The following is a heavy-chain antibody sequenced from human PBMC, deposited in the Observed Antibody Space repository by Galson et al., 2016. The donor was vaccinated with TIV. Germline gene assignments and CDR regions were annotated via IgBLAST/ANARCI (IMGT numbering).Heavy chain of an antibody. CDR2: MHPKSGDT. J-gene: IGHJ5*02. D-gene: IGHD3-3*01. CDR1: GYTFSTYD. V-gene: IGHV1-8*01. CDR3: ARRPPSTIFGVVTWFDP. Sequence: SVKVSCEASGYTFSTYDINWVRQATGQGLEWMGWMHPKSGDTRYAQKFQGRVTMTRNTSISTAYMELSNLRSEDTAVYYCARRPPSTIFGVVTWFDPWGQGTLVTVSS.